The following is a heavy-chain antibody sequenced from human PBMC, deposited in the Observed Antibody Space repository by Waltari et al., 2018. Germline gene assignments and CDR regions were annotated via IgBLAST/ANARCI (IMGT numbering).Heavy chain of an antibody. Sequence: QVQLQQWGAGLLKPSETLSLTCAVYGGSFSGYYWSWIRQPPGKGLEWIGEINHSGSTNYNPSLKSRVTISVDTSKNQFSLKLSSVTAADTAVYYCARGGVVPAAIHLSSTIPPRDIDYWGQGTLVTVSS. D-gene: IGHD2-2*01. CDR2: INHSGST. V-gene: IGHV4-34*01. J-gene: IGHJ4*02. CDR1: GGSFSGYY. CDR3: ARGGVVPAAIHLSSTIPPRDIDY.